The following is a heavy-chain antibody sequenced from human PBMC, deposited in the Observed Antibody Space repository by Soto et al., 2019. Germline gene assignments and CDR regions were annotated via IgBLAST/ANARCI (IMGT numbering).Heavy chain of an antibody. CDR2: IWYDGSNK. D-gene: IGHD3-9*01. CDR3: ARDLLLDYDILTGYYEWYYYGMDV. Sequence: GGSLRLSCAASGFTFSSYGMHWVRQAPGKGLEWVAVIWYDGSNKYYADSVKGRFTISRDNSKNTLYLQMNSLRAEDTAVYYCARDLLLDYDILTGYYEWYYYGMDVWGQGTTVTVSS. J-gene: IGHJ6*02. CDR1: GFTFSSYG. V-gene: IGHV3-33*01.